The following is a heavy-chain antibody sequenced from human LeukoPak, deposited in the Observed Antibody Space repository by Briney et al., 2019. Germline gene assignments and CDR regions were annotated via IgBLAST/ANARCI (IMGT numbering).Heavy chain of an antibody. V-gene: IGHV1-2*06. D-gene: IGHD2/OR15-2a*01. J-gene: IGHJ5*02. CDR2: INPNSGGT. CDR3: ARVPQYLNRFDP. Sequence: ASVKVSCKASGYTFTGYYMHWVRQAPGQGLEWMGRINPNSGGTNYAQKFQGRVTMTRDTSISTAYMELSRLRSDDTAVYYCARVPQYLNRFDPWGQGTLVTVSS. CDR1: GYTFTGYY.